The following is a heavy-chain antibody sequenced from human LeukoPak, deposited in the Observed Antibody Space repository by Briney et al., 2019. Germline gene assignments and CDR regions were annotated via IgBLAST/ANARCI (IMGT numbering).Heavy chain of an antibody. CDR2: ISRGGTTI. CDR3: AGENYYGSGKPFEY. CDR1: GFIFSDYY. V-gene: IGHV3-11*01. J-gene: IGHJ4*02. Sequence: GGSLRLSCAASGFIFSDYYMSWVRQAPGKGLEWVSYISRGGTTIYYADSVKGRFTISRDNAKNSVNLQMSSLRAEDTAVYYCAGENYYGSGKPFEYWGQGTLVTVSS. D-gene: IGHD3-10*01.